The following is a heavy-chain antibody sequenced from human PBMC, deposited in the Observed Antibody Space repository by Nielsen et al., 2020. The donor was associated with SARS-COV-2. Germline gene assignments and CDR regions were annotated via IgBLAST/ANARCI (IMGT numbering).Heavy chain of an antibody. V-gene: IGHV3-21*01. CDR3: ARLSSIAARGHYYYGMDV. D-gene: IGHD6-6*01. CDR1: GFTFSSYS. Sequence: GGSLRLSCAASGFTFSSYSMNWVRQAPGKGLEWVSSISSSSSYIYYADSVKGRFTISRDNAKNSLYLQMNSLRAEDTAVYYCARLSSIAARGHYYYGMDVWGQGTTVTVSS. CDR2: ISSSSSYI. J-gene: IGHJ6*02.